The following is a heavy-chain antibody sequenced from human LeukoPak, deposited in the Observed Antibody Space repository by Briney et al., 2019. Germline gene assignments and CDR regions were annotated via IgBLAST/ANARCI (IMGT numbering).Heavy chain of an antibody. CDR2: ISSGSDHI. Sequence: PGGSLRLSCVASGFTFSSYSMNWVRQAPGKGLEWVSSISSGSDHIYYADSVRGRFTISRDNAKNSLYLQMNSLRAEDTAVYYCARSPGGYYDSSGCDYWGQGTLVTVSS. D-gene: IGHD3-22*01. CDR3: ARSPGGYYDSSGCDY. V-gene: IGHV3-21*01. J-gene: IGHJ4*02. CDR1: GFTFSSYS.